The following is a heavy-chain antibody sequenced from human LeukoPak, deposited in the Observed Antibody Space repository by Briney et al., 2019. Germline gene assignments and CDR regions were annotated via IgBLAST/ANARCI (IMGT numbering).Heavy chain of an antibody. CDR2: ISSSSSYI. CDR1: GFTFSSYS. D-gene: IGHD5-12*01. CDR3: ARAGSLVATIPYYMDV. Sequence: SGGSLRLSCAASGFTFSSYSMNWVRKAPGKGLEWVSSISSSSSYIYYADSVKGRFTISRDNAKNSLYLQMNSLRAEDTAVYYCARAGSLVATIPYYMDVWGKGTTVTVSS. J-gene: IGHJ6*03. V-gene: IGHV3-21*01.